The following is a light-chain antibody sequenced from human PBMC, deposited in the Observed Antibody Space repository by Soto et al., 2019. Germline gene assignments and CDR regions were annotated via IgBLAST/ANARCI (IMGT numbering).Light chain of an antibody. Sequence: EIVMTQSPATLSVSPGEGATLSCRASQSISSNLAWYQQKPGQAPRLLIYGASTRATGIPARFSGSGSGTEFTLTIRSLQSEDFAVYFCQQYNNWPRTFGQGTKLEIK. CDR2: GAS. CDR3: QQYNNWPRT. CDR1: QSISSN. J-gene: IGKJ2*01. V-gene: IGKV3-15*01.